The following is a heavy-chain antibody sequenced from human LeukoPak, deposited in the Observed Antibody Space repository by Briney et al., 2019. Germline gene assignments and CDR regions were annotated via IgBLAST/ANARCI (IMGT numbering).Heavy chain of an antibody. V-gene: IGHV3-74*01. CDR3: LRDLNWSLDQ. J-gene: IGHJ4*02. Sequence: GGSLRFSCAASGFTFSNSWMTWVAQAPGKGLVWVSRIKSDGITITYADSVKGRFTISRDNAKNTLYLQMNSLRAEDTAVYYCLRDLNWSLDQWGQGTLVTVSS. D-gene: IGHD1-20*01. CDR2: IKSDGITI. CDR1: GFTFSNSW.